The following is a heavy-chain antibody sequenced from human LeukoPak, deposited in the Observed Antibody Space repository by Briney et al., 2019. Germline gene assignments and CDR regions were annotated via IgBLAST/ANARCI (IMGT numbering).Heavy chain of an antibody. CDR1: GFTFSSYS. CDR3: AKASQDSSGYPRYDYYYGMDV. D-gene: IGHD3-22*01. V-gene: IGHV3-23*01. Sequence: PGGSLRLSCAASGFTFSSYSMNWVRQAPGKGLEWVSTISGSGGNTYYADSVRGRFTISRDNSKNTLYLQMKSLRAEDTAVYYCAKASQDSSGYPRYDYYYGMDVWGQGTTVTVSS. J-gene: IGHJ6*02. CDR2: ISGSGGNT.